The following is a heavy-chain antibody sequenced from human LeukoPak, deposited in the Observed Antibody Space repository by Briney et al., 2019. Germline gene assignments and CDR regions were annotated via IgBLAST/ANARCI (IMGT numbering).Heavy chain of an antibody. D-gene: IGHD2-8*02. CDR1: GYIFIAYH. V-gene: IGHV1-2*02. Sequence: ASVKVSCKASGYIFIAYHMHWVRQAPGQGLEWLGWINPNSGGTKYAQKFQGRVTMTRDTSISTAYMELSSLRSEDTAVYYCARGGLVDFDYWGQGTLVTVSS. CDR2: INPNSGGT. CDR3: ARGGLVDFDY. J-gene: IGHJ4*02.